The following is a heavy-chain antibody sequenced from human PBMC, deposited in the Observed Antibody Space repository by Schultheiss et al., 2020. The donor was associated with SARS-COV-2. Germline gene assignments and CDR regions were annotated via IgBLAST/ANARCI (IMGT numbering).Heavy chain of an antibody. CDR3: AREGAPYYYGSGSYHNWFDP. CDR1: GFTFSSYA. D-gene: IGHD3-10*01. Sequence: GGSLRLSCAASGFTFSSYAMSWVRQAPGKGLEWVSRINSDGSSTSYADSVKGRFTISRDNAKNTLYLQMNSLRAEDTAVYYCAREGAPYYYGSGSYHNWFDPWGQGTLVTVSS. V-gene: IGHV3-74*01. CDR2: INSDGSST. J-gene: IGHJ5*02.